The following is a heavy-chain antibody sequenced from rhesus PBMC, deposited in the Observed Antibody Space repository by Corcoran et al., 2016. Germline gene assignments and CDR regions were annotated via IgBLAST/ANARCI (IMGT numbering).Heavy chain of an antibody. Sequence: QVQLQESGPGLVKPSETLSLTCAVSGYSISSGYGWGWIRQPPGQGLEWIGQIYGGSGSTYYNPSLKSRVTVSKDTSKNQFSLKLSSVTAADTAVYYCARAGQQLVLDHFDYWGQGVLVTVSS. V-gene: IGHV4-127*01. J-gene: IGHJ4*01. CDR2: IYGGSGST. D-gene: IGHD6-13*01. CDR1: GYSISSGYG. CDR3: ARAGQQLVLDHFDY.